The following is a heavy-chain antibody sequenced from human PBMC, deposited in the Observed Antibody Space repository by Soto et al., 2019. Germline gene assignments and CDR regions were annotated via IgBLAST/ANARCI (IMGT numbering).Heavy chain of an antibody. CDR3: ARGPYSSSWYDWFDP. D-gene: IGHD6-13*01. CDR2: INHSGST. J-gene: IGHJ5*02. CDR1: GGSFSGYY. Sequence: PSETLSLTCAVYGGSFSGYYWSWIRQPPGKGLEWIGEINHSGSTNYNPSLKSRVTISVDTSKNQFSLKLSSVTAADTAVYYCARGPYSSSWYDWFDPWGQGTLVPSPQ. V-gene: IGHV4-34*01.